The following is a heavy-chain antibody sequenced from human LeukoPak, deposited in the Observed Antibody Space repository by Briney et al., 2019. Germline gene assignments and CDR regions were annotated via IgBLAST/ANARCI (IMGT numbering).Heavy chain of an antibody. CDR1: GFTFSSYA. D-gene: IGHD4-23*01. J-gene: IGHJ4*02. CDR3: AKDYGGNSYYFDY. CDR2: ISYDGSNK. V-gene: IGHV3-30-3*02. Sequence: GGSLRPSCAASGFTFSSYAMHWVRQAPGKGLEWVAVISYDGSNKYYADSVKGRFTISRDNSKNTLYLQMNSLRAEDTAVYYCAKDYGGNSYYFDYWGQGTLVTVSS.